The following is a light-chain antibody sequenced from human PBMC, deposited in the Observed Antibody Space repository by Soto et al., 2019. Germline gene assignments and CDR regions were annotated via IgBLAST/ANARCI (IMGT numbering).Light chain of an antibody. Sequence: DIQLTQSPSSVSASVGDRDTITCRASQGLSSWLAWHQQKPGKAPTLLLYAASTLQSGVPSRFSGTGSGPDFTLTISSLQPEDFAADSGQQANIFPITCGRDTRLEIK. CDR3: QQANIFPIT. J-gene: IGKJ5*01. CDR2: AAS. V-gene: IGKV1-12*01. CDR1: QGLSSW.